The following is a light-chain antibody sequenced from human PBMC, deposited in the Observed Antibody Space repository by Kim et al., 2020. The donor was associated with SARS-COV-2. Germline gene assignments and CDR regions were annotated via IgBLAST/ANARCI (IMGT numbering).Light chain of an antibody. J-gene: IGKJ4*01. V-gene: IGKV1-8*01. CDR3: QQYYTYPRT. Sequence: AIRMTQSPSSLSASTGDRVTITCRASQGISSYLAWYQQKPGTAPKFLITAASTLHSGVPSRFSGSGSGTDFTLTISGLQSEDFATYYCQQYYTYPRTFGGGAKVDLK. CDR1: QGISSY. CDR2: AAS.